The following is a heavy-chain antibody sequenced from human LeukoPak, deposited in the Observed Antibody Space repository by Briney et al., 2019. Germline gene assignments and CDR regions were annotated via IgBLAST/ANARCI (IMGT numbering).Heavy chain of an antibody. CDR1: GGSISTYY. CDR2: IYYTGST. J-gene: IGHJ4*02. CDR3: AGMRITTPTVRTLDY. D-gene: IGHD1-14*01. Sequence: SETLSLTCTVSGGSISTYYWSWIRQPPGKGLEWIGFIYYTGSTNYNPSLKSRVTISVDTSKNQFSLKLSSVTAADTAVYYCAGMRITTPTVRTLDYWGQGTLVTVSS. V-gene: IGHV4-59*01.